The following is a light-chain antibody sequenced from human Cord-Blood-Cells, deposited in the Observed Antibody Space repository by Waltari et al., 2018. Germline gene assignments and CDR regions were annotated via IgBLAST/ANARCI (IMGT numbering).Light chain of an antibody. CDR2: LNSDGSH. Sequence: QLVLTQSPSASASLRASVKLTCTLSSGHSSYAIAWHQQQPEKGPRYLMKLNSDGSHSKGDGIPDRFSGSSSGAERYRTISSLQSEDEADYYCQTWGTGIRVFGGGTKLTVL. J-gene: IGLJ3*02. CDR3: QTWGTGIRV. V-gene: IGLV4-69*01. CDR1: SGHSSYA.